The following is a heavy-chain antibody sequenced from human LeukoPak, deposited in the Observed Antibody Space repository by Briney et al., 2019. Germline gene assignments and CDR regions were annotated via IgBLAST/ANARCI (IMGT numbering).Heavy chain of an antibody. J-gene: IGHJ4*02. Sequence: PGGSLRLSCAASGFTFSSYAMSWVRQAPGKGLEWVSAISGSGDATYYADSVKGRFSISRDNSKNALYLQMNSLRAEDTAVYYCAKAPRVRVYFDYWGQGTLVTVSS. V-gene: IGHV3-23*01. CDR3: AKAPRVRVYFDY. CDR2: ISGSGDAT. D-gene: IGHD1-1*01. CDR1: GFTFSSYA.